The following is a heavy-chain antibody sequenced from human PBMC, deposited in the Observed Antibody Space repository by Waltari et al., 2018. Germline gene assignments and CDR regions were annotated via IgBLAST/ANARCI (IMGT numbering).Heavy chain of an antibody. J-gene: IGHJ6*02. V-gene: IGHV3-49*03. D-gene: IGHD4-17*01. CDR2: IRSKADGGTT. CDR3: TRGDYGWAAEGYYYGMDV. CDR1: GFTFGDYA. Sequence: EVQLVESGGGLVQPGRSLRLSCTASGFTFGDYAMSWFRQAPGKGLGWEGFIRSKADGGTTEYAASVKGRFTISRDDSKSIAYLQMKSLKTEDTAVYYCTRGDYGWAAEGYYYGMDVWGQGTTVTVSS.